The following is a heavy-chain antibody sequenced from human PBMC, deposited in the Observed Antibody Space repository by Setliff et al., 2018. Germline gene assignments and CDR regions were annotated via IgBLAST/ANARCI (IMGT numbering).Heavy chain of an antibody. Sequence: ETLSLTCSVSGDSITRSGYYWGWVRQSPGKRLEWIGSMYYIGSYDYNPSLKSRVTISLDTSKNQFSLKLTSVTAADTAVYYCARSHHLVLTNWFDTWGQGIRVTSPQ. CDR1: GDSITRSGYY. CDR2: MYYIGSY. V-gene: IGHV4-39*07. J-gene: IGHJ5*02. D-gene: IGHD1-26*01. CDR3: ARSHHLVLTNWFDT.